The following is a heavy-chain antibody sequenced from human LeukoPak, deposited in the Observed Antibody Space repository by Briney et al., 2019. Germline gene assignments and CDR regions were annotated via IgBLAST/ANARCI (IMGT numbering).Heavy chain of an antibody. Sequence: GGSLRLSCAASGFTFSNYWMIWVRQAPGKGLEWVGNIKQDGSEKRYADSVRGRFSISRDNAQTSLYLQMNSLRAEDTAVYYCARASNPWLQLTWGQGTLVTVSS. CDR1: GFTFSNYW. CDR2: IKQDGSEK. CDR3: ARASNPWLQLT. J-gene: IGHJ5*02. D-gene: IGHD5-24*01. V-gene: IGHV3-7*05.